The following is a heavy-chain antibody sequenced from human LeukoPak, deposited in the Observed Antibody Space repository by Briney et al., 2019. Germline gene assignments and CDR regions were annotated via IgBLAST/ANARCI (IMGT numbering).Heavy chain of an antibody. CDR1: GGSISSYY. Sequence: SETLSLTCTVSGGSISSYYWSWIRQPPGKGLVWIGYIYYSGSTNYNPSLKSRVTISVDTSKNQFSLKLSSVTAADTAVYYCARELRYYYMDVWGKGTTVTISS. CDR3: ARELRYYYMDV. V-gene: IGHV4-59*01. J-gene: IGHJ6*03. CDR2: IYYSGST.